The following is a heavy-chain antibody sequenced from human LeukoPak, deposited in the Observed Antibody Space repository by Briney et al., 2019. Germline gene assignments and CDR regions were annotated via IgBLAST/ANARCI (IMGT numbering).Heavy chain of an antibody. Sequence: GSPKLFCGTPGFNFSCHWMSWVRQASGKGLEWVSTISGSGGSTYYADSVKGRFTISRDNSKNTLYLQMNSLRAEDTAVYYCAKDRAYYDFWSGQKGFDYWGQGTLVTVSS. CDR2: ISGSGGST. CDR1: GFNFSCHW. CDR3: AKDRAYYDFWSGQKGFDY. V-gene: IGHV3-23*01. D-gene: IGHD3-3*01. J-gene: IGHJ4*02.